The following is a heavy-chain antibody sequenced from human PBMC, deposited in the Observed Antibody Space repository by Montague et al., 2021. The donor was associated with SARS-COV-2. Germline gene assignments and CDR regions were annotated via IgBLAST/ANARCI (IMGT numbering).Heavy chain of an antibody. V-gene: IGHV6-1*01. CDR1: GDSVSSNNVA. CDR2: TNYRSKWHC. Sequence: CAISGDSVSSNNVAWNWIRQSPSRGLEWLGRTNYRSKWHCDYAVSVKSRILIIPNTSENQFPLQLNSVTPEDTAVYYCARDAHIGSTRPFSGYGMDVWGQGTTVTVSS. J-gene: IGHJ6*02. D-gene: IGHD2-21*01. CDR3: ARDAHIGSTRPFSGYGMDV.